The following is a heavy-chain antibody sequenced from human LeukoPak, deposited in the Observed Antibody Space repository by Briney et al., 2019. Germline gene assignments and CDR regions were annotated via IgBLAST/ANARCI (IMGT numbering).Heavy chain of an antibody. D-gene: IGHD6-13*01. CDR1: GYSISSGYY. Sequence: PSETLSLTCTVSGYSISSGYYWGWIRQPPGKGLEWIGGIYHSGSTYYNPSLKSRVTISVDTSKNQFSLKLSSVTAADTAVYYCARSIAAAGVYFDYWGQGTLVTVSS. V-gene: IGHV4-38-2*02. J-gene: IGHJ4*02. CDR2: IYHSGST. CDR3: ARSIAAAGVYFDY.